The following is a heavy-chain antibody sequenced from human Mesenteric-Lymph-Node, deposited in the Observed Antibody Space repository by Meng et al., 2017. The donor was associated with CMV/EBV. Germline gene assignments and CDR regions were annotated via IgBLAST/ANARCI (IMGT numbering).Heavy chain of an antibody. J-gene: IGHJ4*02. D-gene: IGHD3-3*01. V-gene: IGHV3-21*01. CDR1: GFTFSSYS. CDR3: ARDRFLEWSFDY. CDR2: ISSSSSYI. Sequence: GESLKISCAASGFTFSSYSMNWVRQAPGKGLEWVASISSSSSYIYYADSVKGRFTISRDNSKNTLYLQMNSLRAEDTAVYYCARDRFLEWSFDYWGQGTLVTVSS.